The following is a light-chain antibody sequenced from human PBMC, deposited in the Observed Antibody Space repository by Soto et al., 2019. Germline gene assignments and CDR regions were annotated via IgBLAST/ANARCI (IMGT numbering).Light chain of an antibody. J-gene: IGKJ1*01. CDR3: QQYNSYWT. CDR1: QNVNNC. CDR2: KAS. V-gene: IGKV1-5*03. Sequence: DIQMTQSPSTLSASVGDRVTITCRASQNVNNCLAWYQQKPGKAPKLLLHKASNLESGVPSRFSGSGSGTVFSLTISSLQPDDFATYYCQQYNSYWTFGQGTKVEIK.